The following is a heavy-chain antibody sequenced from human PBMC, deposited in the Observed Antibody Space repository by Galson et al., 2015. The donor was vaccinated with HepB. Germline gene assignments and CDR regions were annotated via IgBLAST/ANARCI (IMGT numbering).Heavy chain of an antibody. CDR3: ARERKYSYGRYYFDY. D-gene: IGHD5-18*01. CDR2: INPNSGGT. V-gene: IGHV1-2*04. J-gene: IGHJ4*02. CDR1: GYTFTGYY. Sequence: SVKVSCKASGYTFTGYYMHWVRQAPGQGLEWMGWINPNSGGTNYAQKFQGWVTMTRDTSISTAYMELSRLRSGDTAVYYCARERKYSYGRYYFDYWGQGTLVTVSS.